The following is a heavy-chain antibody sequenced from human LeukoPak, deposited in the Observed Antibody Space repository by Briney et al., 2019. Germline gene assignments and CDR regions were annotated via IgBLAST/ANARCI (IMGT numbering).Heavy chain of an antibody. CDR1: GGSFSGYY. D-gene: IGHD5-18*01. V-gene: IGHV4-59*01. Sequence: SETLSLTCAVYGGSFSGYYWSWIRQPPGKGLEWIGYIYYSGSTNYNPSLKSRVTISVDTSKNQFSLKLSSVTAADTAVYYCAREGYSYGSKGYFDLWGRGTLVTVSS. CDR2: IYYSGST. CDR3: AREGYSYGSKGYFDL. J-gene: IGHJ2*01.